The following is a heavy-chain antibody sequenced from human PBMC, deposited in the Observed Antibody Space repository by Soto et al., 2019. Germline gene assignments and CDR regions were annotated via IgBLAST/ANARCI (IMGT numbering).Heavy chain of an antibody. CDR3: ARDNYDILTGYYNKYYYYYMDV. J-gene: IGHJ6*03. D-gene: IGHD3-9*01. CDR2: INSDGSST. Sequence: GGSLRLSCAASGFTFSSYWMHWVRQAPGKGLVWVSRINSDGSSTSYADSVKGRFTISRDNAKNTLYLQMNSLRAEDTAVYYCARDNYDILTGYYNKYYYYYMDVWGKGTTVTVSS. CDR1: GFTFSSYW. V-gene: IGHV3-74*01.